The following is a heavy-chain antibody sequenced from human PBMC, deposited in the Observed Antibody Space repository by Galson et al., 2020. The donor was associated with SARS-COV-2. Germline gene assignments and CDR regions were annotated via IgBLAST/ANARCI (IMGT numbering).Heavy chain of an antibody. CDR2: IYYSGST. Sequence: SETLSLTCTVSGGSISSSSYYWGWIRQPPGKGLEWIGSIYYSGSTYYNPSLESRVTISVDTSKNQFSLKLSSVTAADTAVYYCARFSRFDDFWSGSPGHYFDYWGQGTLVTVSS. CDR1: GGSISSSSYY. CDR3: ARFSRFDDFWSGSPGHYFDY. D-gene: IGHD3-3*01. V-gene: IGHV4-39*07. J-gene: IGHJ4*02.